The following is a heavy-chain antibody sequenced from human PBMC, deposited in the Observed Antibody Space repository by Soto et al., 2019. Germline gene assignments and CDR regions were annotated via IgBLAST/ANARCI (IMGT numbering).Heavy chain of an antibody. CDR3: ALPPAPLPYYYYYGMDV. V-gene: IGHV3-23*01. CDR2: ISGSGGST. D-gene: IGHD2-15*01. J-gene: IGHJ6*02. Sequence: GGSLRLSCAASGFIFNNYWLHWVRQAPGKGLVWVSAISGSGGSTYYADSVKGRFTISRDNSKNTLYLQMNSLRAEDTAVYYCALPPAPLPYYYYYGMDVWGQGTTVTVSS. CDR1: GFIFNNYW.